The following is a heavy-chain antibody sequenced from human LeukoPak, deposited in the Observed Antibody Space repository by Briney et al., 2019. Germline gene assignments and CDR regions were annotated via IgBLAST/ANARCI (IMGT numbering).Heavy chain of an antibody. V-gene: IGHV3-48*01. CDR1: GFTFSSYS. Sequence: GGSLRLSCAASGFTFSSYSMTWVRQAPGKGLEWVSYISNSSSTKYYADSVKGRFTISIYNDKNSLYLQMNSLRAEDTAVYCCARDGLSGYFDYWGQGALVTVSS. CDR2: ISNSSSTK. CDR3: ARDGLSGYFDY. J-gene: IGHJ4*02. D-gene: IGHD3-10*01.